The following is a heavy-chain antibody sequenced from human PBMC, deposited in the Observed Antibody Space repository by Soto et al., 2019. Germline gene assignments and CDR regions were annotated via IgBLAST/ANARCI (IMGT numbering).Heavy chain of an antibody. V-gene: IGHV1-69*01. D-gene: IGHD3-10*01. J-gene: IGHJ6*02. CDR2: IIPIFGTS. CDR1: GGTLSNYA. CDR3: ARGVRTGFYGMDV. Sequence: QVQLVQSGAEVKKPGSSVKVSCKASGGTLSNYALSWVRQAPGQGLEWVGGIIPIFGTSNYAQKFQGRLTVTADESTSTAYMELSSLPSEDTAVYYCARGVRTGFYGMDVWGQGTTGTVSS.